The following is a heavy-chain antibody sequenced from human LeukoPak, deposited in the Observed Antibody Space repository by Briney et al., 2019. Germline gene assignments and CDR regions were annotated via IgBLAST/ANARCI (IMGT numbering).Heavy chain of an antibody. D-gene: IGHD2-21*01. V-gene: IGHV4-39*01. CDR3: ARHSYYYDY. J-gene: IGHJ4*02. CDR2: VYYSGTT. CDR1: GGYISGSDNY. Sequence: SDTLSLTCTVSGGYISGSDNYWAWIRQPRGKWLEWIGSVYYSGTTDYNPSLNSRVSIFVDTSKNRFSLKLTSVTAADTAVYYCARHSYYYDYWGQGTLVTVSS.